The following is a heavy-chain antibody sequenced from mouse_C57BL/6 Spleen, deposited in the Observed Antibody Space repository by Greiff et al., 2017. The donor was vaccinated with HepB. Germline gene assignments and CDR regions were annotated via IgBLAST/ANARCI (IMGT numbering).Heavy chain of an antibody. D-gene: IGHD2-5*01. J-gene: IGHJ4*01. Sequence: VQLQQPGAELVRPGSSVKLSCKASGYTFTSYWMDWVKQRPGQGLEWIGNIYPSDSETHYNQKFKDKATLTVDKSSSTAYMQLSSLTSEDSAVYYCARGAYYSNYDAMDYWGQGTSVTVSS. V-gene: IGHV1-61*01. CDR3: ARGAYYSNYDAMDY. CDR2: IYPSDSET. CDR1: GYTFTSYW.